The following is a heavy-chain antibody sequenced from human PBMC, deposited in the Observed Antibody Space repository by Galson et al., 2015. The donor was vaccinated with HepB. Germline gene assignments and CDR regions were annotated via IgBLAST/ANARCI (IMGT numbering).Heavy chain of an antibody. Sequence: TLSLTCTVSGGSISSGSYYWSWIRQPAGKGLEWIGRIYTSGSTNYNPSLKSRVTMSVDTSKNQFSLKLSSVTAADTAVYYCAREVAHTPTTVTDWFDPWGQGTLVTVSS. CDR1: GGSISSGSYY. V-gene: IGHV4-61*02. CDR3: AREVAHTPTTVTDWFDP. CDR2: IYTSGST. D-gene: IGHD4-11*01. J-gene: IGHJ5*02.